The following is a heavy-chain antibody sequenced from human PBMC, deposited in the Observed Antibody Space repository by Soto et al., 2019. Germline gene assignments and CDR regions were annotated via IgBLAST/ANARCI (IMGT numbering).Heavy chain of an antibody. V-gene: IGHV4-39*01. CDR3: AGARTYTDKAFDY. CDR2: IYYSGST. J-gene: IGHJ4*02. D-gene: IGHD5-18*01. CDR1: GGSISSSSYY. Sequence: QLQLQESGLGLVKPSETLSLTCTVSGGSISSSSYYWGWIRQPPGKGLEWIGSIYYSGSTYYNPSPKSRVTISVDTSKNQFSLKLGSVTAADTAVYYCAGARTYTDKAFDYWGQGTLVTVSS.